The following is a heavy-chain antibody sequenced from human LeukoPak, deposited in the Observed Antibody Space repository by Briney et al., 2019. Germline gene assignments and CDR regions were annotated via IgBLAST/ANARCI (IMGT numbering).Heavy chain of an antibody. V-gene: IGHV4-39*07. Sequence: SETLSLTCSVSGGSISSSSHYWGWIRQFPGKGLEWIGSIYYSGSTYYNPSLKSRVTISVDTSKNQFSLKLSSVTAADTAVYYCARVPTGLPDYWGQRTLVTVSS. J-gene: IGHJ4*02. D-gene: IGHD4-11*01. CDR3: ARVPTGLPDY. CDR2: IYYSGST. CDR1: GGSISSSSHY.